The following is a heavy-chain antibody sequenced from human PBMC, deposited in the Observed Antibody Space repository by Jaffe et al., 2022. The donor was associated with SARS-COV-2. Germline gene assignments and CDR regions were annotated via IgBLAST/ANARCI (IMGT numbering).Heavy chain of an antibody. CDR1: GFTFSDYY. Sequence: QVQLVESGGGLVKPGGSLRLSCAASGFTFSDYYMSWVRQAPGKGLEWISYISTSGTTIYYADSVKGRFTISRDNAKNSLYLQMHSLRGEDMAVYYCARHEWLGGTWVYWGQGTLVTVSS. CDR2: ISTSGTTI. J-gene: IGHJ4*02. D-gene: IGHD3-3*01. CDR3: ARHEWLGGTWVY. V-gene: IGHV3-11*01.